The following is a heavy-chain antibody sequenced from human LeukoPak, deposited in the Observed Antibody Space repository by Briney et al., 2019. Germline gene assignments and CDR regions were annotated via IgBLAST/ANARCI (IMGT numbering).Heavy chain of an antibody. V-gene: IGHV3-30*03. Sequence: GGSLRLSCAASGFTFSSYGMHWVRQAPGKGLEWVAVISYDGSNKYYADSVKGRFTISRDNSKNTLYLQMNSLRAEDTAVYYCARVHSSTWDGSYFDYWGQGTLVTVSS. CDR3: ARVHSSTWDGSYFDY. CDR1: GFTFSSYG. J-gene: IGHJ4*02. D-gene: IGHD6-13*01. CDR2: ISYDGSNK.